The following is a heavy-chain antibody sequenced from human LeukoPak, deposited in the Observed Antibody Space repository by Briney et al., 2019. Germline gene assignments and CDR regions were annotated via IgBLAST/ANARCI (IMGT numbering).Heavy chain of an antibody. CDR3: ARGSNVDTSMVTPFDY. J-gene: IGHJ4*02. D-gene: IGHD5-18*01. CDR1: GYTFTGYY. V-gene: IGHV1-2*02. Sequence: ASVKVSCKPSGYTFTGYYIHWVRQAPGQGLECMGWMNPNSGGATYARQFQGRVTMTRDTSINTAYIEVSRLRSDDTAVYYCARGSNVDTSMVTPFDYWGQGTLVTVSS. CDR2: MNPNSGGA.